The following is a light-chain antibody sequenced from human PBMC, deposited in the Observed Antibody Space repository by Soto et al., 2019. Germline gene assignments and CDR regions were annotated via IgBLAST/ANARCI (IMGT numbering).Light chain of an antibody. CDR1: QSVLDISNNKEC. V-gene: IGKV4-1*01. CDR3: QQFHSNMFT. CDR2: WAS. J-gene: IGKJ3*01. Sequence: DIVLTQSPDSLAVSLGERATINCKSSQSVLDISNNKECLAWFQQKPGQPPKLLIYWASTRESGVPDRFTGSVSGTDFTLTISRLQAEDVAIYYCQQFHSNMFTFGPGTKVDIK.